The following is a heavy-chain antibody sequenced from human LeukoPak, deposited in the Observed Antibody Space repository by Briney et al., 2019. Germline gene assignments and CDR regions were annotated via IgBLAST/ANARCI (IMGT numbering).Heavy chain of an antibody. CDR1: GYTFTSYG. CDR3: ARNPQRGYNGYDAYYYYYMDV. J-gene: IGHJ6*03. CDR2: ISAYNGNT. Sequence: ASVKVSCKASGYTFTSYGISWVRQAPGQGLEWMGWISAYNGNTNYAQKLQGRVTMTTDTSTSTAYMELRSLRSDDTAVYYCARNPQRGYNGYDAYYYYYMDVWGKGTTVTVSS. D-gene: IGHD5-12*01. V-gene: IGHV1-18*01.